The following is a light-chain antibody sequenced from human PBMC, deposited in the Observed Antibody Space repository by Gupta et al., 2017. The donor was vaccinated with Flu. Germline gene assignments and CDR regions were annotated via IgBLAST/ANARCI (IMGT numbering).Light chain of an antibody. Sequence: SNIRSNVVSWYQDRPGTAPRLLIYKDNQRPSVFPDRFSGSTSGTSASLAIGGLHYADADDYYCAAWDDGVNYLSAAGSLTGLVVFGGGTKLTVL. V-gene: IGLV1-44*01. J-gene: IGLJ2*01. CDR2: KDN. CDR1: SNIRSNV. CDR3: AAWDDGVNYLSAAGSLTGLVV.